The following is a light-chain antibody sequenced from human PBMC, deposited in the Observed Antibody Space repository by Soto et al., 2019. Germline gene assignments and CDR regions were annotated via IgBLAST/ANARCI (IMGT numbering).Light chain of an antibody. V-gene: IGLV2-14*01. CDR2: DVS. Sequence: QSVLTQPASVSGSPGQSIAISCTGTSSDVGGYSYVSWYQQQPGKAPKLVISDVSNRPSGVSDRFSGSKSGNTASLTISGFQIEDEADYYCASYTTSSTYVFGTGTKVTVL. J-gene: IGLJ1*01. CDR3: ASYTTSSTYV. CDR1: SSDVGGYSY.